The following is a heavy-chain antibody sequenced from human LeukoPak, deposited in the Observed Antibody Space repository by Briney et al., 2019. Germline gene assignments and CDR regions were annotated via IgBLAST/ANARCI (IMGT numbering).Heavy chain of an antibody. CDR2: ISSSGHII. D-gene: IGHD3-22*01. Sequence: PGGSLRLSCAASGFTFSDYYMSWIRQAPGKGLQWVSYISSSGHIIYYADSVKGRFTISRDNVKNLLYLQMNSLRVEDTAVYYCAPPPYYYETNGYSVAWGQGTLVTVSS. V-gene: IGHV3-11*04. J-gene: IGHJ5*02. CDR3: APPPYYYETNGYSVA. CDR1: GFTFSDYY.